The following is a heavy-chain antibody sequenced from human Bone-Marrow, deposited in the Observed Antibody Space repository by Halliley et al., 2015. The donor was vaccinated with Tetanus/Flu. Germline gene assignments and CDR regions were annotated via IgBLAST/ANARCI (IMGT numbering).Heavy chain of an antibody. Sequence: TLSLTCIVSGGSISNDYWSWIRQPPGKGLEWIGYISYSGTTKYNPSLESRVTISIDTSKNQFSLNLDSVTAADTAIYYCASAPNWNYFDFWGQGTLVTVSS. CDR2: ISYSGTT. J-gene: IGHJ4*02. CDR3: ASAPNWNYFDF. D-gene: IGHD1-20*01. CDR1: GGSISNDY. V-gene: IGHV4-59*01.